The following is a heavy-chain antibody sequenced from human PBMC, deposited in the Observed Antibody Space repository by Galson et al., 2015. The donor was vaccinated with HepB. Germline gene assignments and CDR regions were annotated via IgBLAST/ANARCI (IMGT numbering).Heavy chain of an antibody. CDR1: GYTFTSYD. CDR2: MNPNSGNT. D-gene: IGHD5-18*01. Sequence: SVKVSCKASGYTFTSYDINWVRQATGQGLEWMGWMNPNSGNTGYAQEFQGRVTMTRNTSISTAYMELSSLRSEDTAVYYCARGRYSYPRIDYWGQGTLVTVSS. J-gene: IGHJ4*02. V-gene: IGHV1-8*01. CDR3: ARGRYSYPRIDY.